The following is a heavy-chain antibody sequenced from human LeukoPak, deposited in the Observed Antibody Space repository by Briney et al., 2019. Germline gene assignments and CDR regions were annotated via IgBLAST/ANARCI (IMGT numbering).Heavy chain of an antibody. Sequence: ASVKVSCKASGGTFTSYAISWVRQAPGQGLEWMGGIIPIFGTANYAQKFQGRVTITADESTSTAYMELSSLRSEDTAVYYCAHRLRFLGWSPNDYWGQGTLVTVSS. CDR2: IIPIFGTA. CDR3: AHRLRFLGWSPNDY. V-gene: IGHV1-69*13. J-gene: IGHJ4*02. D-gene: IGHD3-3*01. CDR1: GGTFTSYA.